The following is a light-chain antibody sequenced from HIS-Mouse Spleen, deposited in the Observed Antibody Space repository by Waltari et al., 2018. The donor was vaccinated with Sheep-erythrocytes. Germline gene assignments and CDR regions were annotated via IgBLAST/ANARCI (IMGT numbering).Light chain of an antibody. Sequence: QSALTQPRSVSGSPGQSVTISCTGTSSDVGGYNYVSWYQQHPGKAPKPLIYDVSNRPSGVPDRFSGCKSGNTASLTISGLQAEDEADYYCCSYAGSYNHVFATGTKVTVL. CDR3: CSYAGSYNHV. CDR2: DVS. CDR1: SSDVGGYNY. V-gene: IGLV2-11*01. J-gene: IGLJ1*01.